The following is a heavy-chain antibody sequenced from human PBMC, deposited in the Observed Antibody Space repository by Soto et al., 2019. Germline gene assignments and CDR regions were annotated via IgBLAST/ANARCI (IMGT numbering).Heavy chain of an antibody. CDR3: ARYCPFSEWYCYGMDV. Sequence: ASVKVSCKASGYSFSGYYIHWVRQAPGQGLEWMGWINPNSGETDYAQKFLGRVTMTSDTSISTAFMALSSLRSDDTAVYYCARYCPFSEWYCYGMDVWGQGTTVTVSS. CDR1: GYSFSGYY. J-gene: IGHJ6*02. D-gene: IGHD3-3*01. V-gene: IGHV1-2*02. CDR2: INPNSGET.